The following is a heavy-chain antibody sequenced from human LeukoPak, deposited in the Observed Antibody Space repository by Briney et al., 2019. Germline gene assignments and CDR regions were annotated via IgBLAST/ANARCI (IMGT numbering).Heavy chain of an antibody. J-gene: IGHJ4*02. CDR3: ARGRGNGLGDY. V-gene: IGHV3-74*01. CDR1: GFTFSSYW. CDR2: INSDGSST. Sequence: GGSLRLSCAASGFTFSSYWMHWVRQAPGKGLVWVSRINSDGSSTTHADSVKGRFTISRDNTKNTLYLQMNSLRAEDTAVYYCARGRGNGLGDYWGRGTLVTVSS. D-gene: IGHD2-8*01.